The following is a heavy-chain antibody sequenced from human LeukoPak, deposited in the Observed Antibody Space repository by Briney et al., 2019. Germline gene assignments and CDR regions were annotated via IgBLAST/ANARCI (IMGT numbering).Heavy chain of an antibody. CDR2: INPNSGGT. CDR1: GYTFTGYY. J-gene: IGHJ4*02. D-gene: IGHD2-15*01. V-gene: IGHV1-2*04. Sequence: VAVKVSCKASGYTFTGYYMHWVRQAPGQGLEWMGWINPNSGGTNYAQKFQGWVTMTRDTSISTAYMELSRLGSDDTAVYYCARDHCSGGSCYSGASYYFDYWGQGTLVTVSS. CDR3: ARDHCSGGSCYSGASYYFDY.